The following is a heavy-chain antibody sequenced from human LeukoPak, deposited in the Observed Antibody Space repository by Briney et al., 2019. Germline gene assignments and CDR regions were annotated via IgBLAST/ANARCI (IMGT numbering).Heavy chain of an antibody. Sequence: GGSLRLSCAASGFTFSSYAMRWVRQAPGKGLEWVSTISGSGGSTYYADSVKGRFTISRDNSKNTLYLQMNSLRAEDTAVYYCAKRREGLLENYFDYWGQGTLVTVSS. J-gene: IGHJ4*02. CDR2: ISGSGGST. V-gene: IGHV3-23*01. D-gene: IGHD2-15*01. CDR1: GFTFSSYA. CDR3: AKRREGLLENYFDY.